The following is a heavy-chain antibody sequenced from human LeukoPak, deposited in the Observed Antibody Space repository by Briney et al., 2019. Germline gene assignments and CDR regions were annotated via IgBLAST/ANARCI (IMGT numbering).Heavy chain of an antibody. Sequence: SETLSLTCVVSGGSISHDNWWSWVRQPPGKGLEWIGEIYHSGSSNYNPSLKSRVTISVDTSKNQFSLKLSSVTAADTAVYYCARRPLNYGSGSYLDYWGQGTLVTVSS. V-gene: IGHV4-4*02. CDR3: ARRPLNYGSGSYLDY. J-gene: IGHJ4*02. CDR2: IYHSGSS. D-gene: IGHD3-10*01. CDR1: GGSISHDNW.